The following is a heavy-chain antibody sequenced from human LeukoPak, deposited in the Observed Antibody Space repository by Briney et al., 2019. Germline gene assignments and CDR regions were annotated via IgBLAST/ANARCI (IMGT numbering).Heavy chain of an antibody. CDR2: TYYRSKWYN. D-gene: IGHD5-12*01. V-gene: IGHV6-1*01. CDR1: GDSVSRNNVV. CDR3: TRETVDIVASNAFDI. J-gene: IGHJ3*02. Sequence: SQTLSLTCAISGDSVSRNNVVWNWIRQSPSRGLEWLGRTYYRSKWYNDYAVSVKSRIAINPDTSKNQFSLRLSSVTPEDTAVYFCTRETVDIVASNAFDIRGQGTMVTVSS.